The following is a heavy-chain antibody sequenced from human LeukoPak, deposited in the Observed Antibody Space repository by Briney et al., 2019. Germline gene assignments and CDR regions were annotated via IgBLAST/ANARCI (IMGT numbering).Heavy chain of an antibody. Sequence: PSETLSLTCTVSGGSISSSSYYWGWTRQPPGKGLEWIGSIYYSGSTYYNPSLKSRVTISVDTSKNQFSLKLSSVTAADTAVYYCARGRSGYRVTGYFDYWGQGTLVTVSS. J-gene: IGHJ4*02. CDR1: GGSISSSSYY. CDR3: ARGRSGYRVTGYFDY. CDR2: IYYSGST. V-gene: IGHV4-39*01. D-gene: IGHD5-12*01.